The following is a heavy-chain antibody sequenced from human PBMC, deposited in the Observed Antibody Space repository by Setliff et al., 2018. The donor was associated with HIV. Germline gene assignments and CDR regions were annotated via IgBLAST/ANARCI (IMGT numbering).Heavy chain of an antibody. CDR2: ITYSGSA. J-gene: IGHJ6*03. D-gene: IGHD3-3*01. V-gene: IGHV4-30-4*08. CDR1: GGSISSDDYY. Sequence: PSETLSLTCTVSGGSISSDDYYWNWIRQPPGKGLEWIGYITYSGSAYYNPSLKSRVIISIDTSKKQFSLKLSSVTAADTAVYYCARLREGYNFWSGYSYYYYYMDVWGKGTTVTVSS. CDR3: ARLREGYNFWSGYSYYYYYMDV.